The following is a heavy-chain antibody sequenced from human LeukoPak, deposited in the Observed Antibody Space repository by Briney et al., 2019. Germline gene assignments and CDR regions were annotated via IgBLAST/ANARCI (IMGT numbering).Heavy chain of an antibody. CDR2: ISYDGSNK. V-gene: IGHV3-30*18. Sequence: GGSLRLSCAASGFTFSSYGMHWVRQAPGKGLEWVAVISYDGSNKYYPDSVKGRFTISRDNAKNSLYLQMNSLRAEDTALYYCAKDRLDYYYYYGMDVWGQGTTVTVSS. CDR1: GFTFSSYG. J-gene: IGHJ6*02. CDR3: AKDRLDYYYYYGMDV.